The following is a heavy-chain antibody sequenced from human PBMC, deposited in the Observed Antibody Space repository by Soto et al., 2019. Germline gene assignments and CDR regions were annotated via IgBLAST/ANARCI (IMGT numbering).Heavy chain of an antibody. CDR1: GFTFSSYL. CDR2: IKQDGSEK. J-gene: IGHJ4*02. CDR3: AINYDILTGYDY. D-gene: IGHD3-9*01. V-gene: IGHV3-7*01. Sequence: GGSLRLSCAASGFTFSSYLMNWVSQAPGKGLEWVANIKQDGSEKYYVDSVKGRFTISRDNAKNSLYLQMNSLRAEDTAVYYCAINYDILTGYDYWGQGTLVTVSS.